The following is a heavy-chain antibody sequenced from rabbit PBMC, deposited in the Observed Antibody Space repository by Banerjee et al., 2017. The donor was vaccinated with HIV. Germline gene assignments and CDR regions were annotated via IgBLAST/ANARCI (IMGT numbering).Heavy chain of an antibody. CDR2: IYAGISGTT. V-gene: IGHV1S45*01. CDR3: ARRMGLPTDGYKFNL. Sequence: QEQLVESGGGLVQPEGSLTLTCTASGFTLSSGYWICWIRQAPGKGLEWIACIYAGISGTTYYASWAKGRFTISKTSSTTVTLQMTSLTAADTATYFCARRMGLPTDGYKFNLWGPGTLVTVS. J-gene: IGHJ4*01. CDR1: GFTLSSGYW. D-gene: IGHD6-1*01.